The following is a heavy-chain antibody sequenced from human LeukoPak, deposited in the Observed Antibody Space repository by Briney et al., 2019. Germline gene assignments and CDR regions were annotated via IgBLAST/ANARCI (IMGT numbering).Heavy chain of an antibody. D-gene: IGHD4-17*01. Sequence: PSETLSLTCTVSGGSISSGGYSWSWIRQPPGKGLEWIGYIYHSGGTYYNPSLKSRVTISVDRSKNQFSLKLNSVTAADTAVYYCARAPTVTSNGFDFWGQGTLVTVSS. V-gene: IGHV4-30-2*01. CDR3: ARAPTVTSNGFDF. J-gene: IGHJ4*02. CDR1: GGSISSGGYS. CDR2: IYHSGGT.